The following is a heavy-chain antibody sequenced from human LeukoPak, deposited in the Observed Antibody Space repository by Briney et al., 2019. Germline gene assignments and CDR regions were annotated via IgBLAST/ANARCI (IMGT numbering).Heavy chain of an antibody. V-gene: IGHV3-30*07. D-gene: IGHD2-21*01. J-gene: IGHJ5*02. Sequence: VAVISYDGINKYYADSVKGRFTISRDNSKNTLYLQMNSLKTEDTAVYYCTTDWPHIVVTWGQGTLVTVSS. CDR2: ISYDGINK. CDR3: TTDWPHIVVT.